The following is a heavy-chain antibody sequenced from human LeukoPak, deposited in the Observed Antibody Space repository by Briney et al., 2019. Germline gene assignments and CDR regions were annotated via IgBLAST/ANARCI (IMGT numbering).Heavy chain of an antibody. CDR1: GFTFSSHS. D-gene: IGHD7-27*01. J-gene: IGHJ3*02. Sequence: PGGSLRLSCEASGFTFSSHSMNWVRQAPGKGLEWVSSIGSYSTSIYYADSVKGRFTISRDNAKNSLYLQMSSLRAEDTAVYYCARETGEAFDIWGQGTMVTVSS. V-gene: IGHV3-21*01. CDR2: IGSYSTSI. CDR3: ARETGEAFDI.